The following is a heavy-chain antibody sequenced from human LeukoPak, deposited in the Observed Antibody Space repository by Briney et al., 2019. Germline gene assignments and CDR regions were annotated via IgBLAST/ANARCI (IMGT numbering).Heavy chain of an antibody. CDR1: GGSISSSSYY. V-gene: IGHV4-39*07. CDR2: IYYSGST. Sequence: SETLSLSCTVSGGSISSSSYYWGWIRQPPGKGLEWIGSIYYSGSTYYNPSLKSRVTISVDTSKNQFSLKLSSVTAAGTAVYYCARGTGVTIFGVVIIGAFDIWGQGTMVTVSS. D-gene: IGHD3-3*01. J-gene: IGHJ3*02. CDR3: ARGTGVTIFGVVIIGAFDI.